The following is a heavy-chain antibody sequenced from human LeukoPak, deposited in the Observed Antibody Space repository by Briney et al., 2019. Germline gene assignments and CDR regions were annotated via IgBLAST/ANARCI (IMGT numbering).Heavy chain of an antibody. CDR2: ISYYCSDR. CDR1: GFTFSSYG. CDR3: VMDRGAEAVRVYLAP. V-gene: IGHV3-30*02. Sequence: PGGSLRLSCAASGFTFSSYGMHWVRQAPGKGQGWVSFISYYCSDRYYADSLKGRCTISRDNAKKTLYLQMNSLRPEDTAVYYFVMDRGAEAVRVYLAPWGERALVPVSS. J-gene: IGHJ5*02. D-gene: IGHD3-10*01.